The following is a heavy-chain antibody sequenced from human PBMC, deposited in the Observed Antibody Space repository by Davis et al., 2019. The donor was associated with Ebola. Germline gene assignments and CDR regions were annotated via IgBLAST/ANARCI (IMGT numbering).Heavy chain of an antibody. V-gene: IGHV1-2*06. CDR1: GYTFTDYN. CDR2: VILKSGAT. Sequence: ASVKVSCKASGYTFTDYNIHWMRQAPGQGLEWLGRVILKSGATNYAQNFQGRVTMTRDTSTSTAYMELRSLRSDDTAVYYCARGGGSTQSGIDYWGQGTLVTVSS. CDR3: ARGGGSTQSGIDY. J-gene: IGHJ4*02. D-gene: IGHD3-10*01.